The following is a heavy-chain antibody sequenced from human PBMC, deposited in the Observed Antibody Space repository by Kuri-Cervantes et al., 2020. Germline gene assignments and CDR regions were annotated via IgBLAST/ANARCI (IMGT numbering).Heavy chain of an antibody. Sequence: GGSLRLSCAASGFTFSNAWMSWVRQAPGKGLEWVARIKSKTDGGSTDYAAPVKGRFTISTDDSKNTLYLQMNSLKTEDTDVYYCTTEYYDCWSGYYSYMDVWDKGTTVTVSS. V-gene: IGHV3-15*01. CDR1: GFTFSNAW. D-gene: IGHD3-3*01. CDR3: TTEYYDCWSGYYSYMDV. J-gene: IGHJ6*03. CDR2: IKSKTDGGST.